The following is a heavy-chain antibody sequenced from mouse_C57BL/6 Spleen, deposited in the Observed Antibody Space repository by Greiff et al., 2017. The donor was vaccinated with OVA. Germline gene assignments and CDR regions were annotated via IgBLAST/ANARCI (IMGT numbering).Heavy chain of an antibody. CDR1: GFTFSSYG. V-gene: IGHV5-6*01. D-gene: IGHD1-1*01. CDR2: ISSGGSYT. J-gene: IGHJ3*01. Sequence: VQLKESGGDLVKPGGSLKLSCAASGFTFSSYGMSWVRQTPDKRLEWVATISSGGSYTYYPDSVKGRFTISRDNAKNTLYLQMSSLKSEDTAIYYCARHEDYYGSSYDLRFAYWGQGTLVTVSA. CDR3: ARHEDYYGSSYDLRFAY.